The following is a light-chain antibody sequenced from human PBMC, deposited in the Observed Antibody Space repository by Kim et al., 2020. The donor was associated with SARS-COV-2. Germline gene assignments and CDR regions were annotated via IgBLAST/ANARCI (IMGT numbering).Light chain of an antibody. CDR1: SLRSYY. J-gene: IGLJ1*01. CDR3: SSRDSTAHHVV. Sequence: SSELTQDPAVSVALGQIVRITCQGDSLRSYYASWYQQKPRQAPILVIFGNNNRPSGIPDRFSGSSSGNTASLTITGAQAEDEADYYCSSRDSTAHHVVFGTGTKVTGL. CDR2: GNN. V-gene: IGLV3-19*01.